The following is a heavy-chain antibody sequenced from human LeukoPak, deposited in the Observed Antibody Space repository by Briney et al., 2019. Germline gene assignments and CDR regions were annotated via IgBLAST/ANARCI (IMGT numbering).Heavy chain of an antibody. J-gene: IGHJ3*02. CDR2: IYYSGST. CDR3: ARSDYVDAFDI. D-gene: IGHD4-17*01. V-gene: IGHV4-59*01. Sequence: SETLSLTCTVSGGSTSSYYWSWIRQPPGKGLEWIGYIYYSGSTNYNPSLKSRVTISVDTSKNQFSLKLSSVTAADTAVYYCARSDYVDAFDIWGQGTMVTVSS. CDR1: GGSTSSYY.